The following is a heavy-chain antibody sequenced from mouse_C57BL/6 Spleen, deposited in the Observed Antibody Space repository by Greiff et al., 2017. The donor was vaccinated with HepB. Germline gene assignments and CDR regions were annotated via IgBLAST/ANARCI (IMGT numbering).Heavy chain of an antibody. V-gene: IGHV4-1*01. CDR1: GIDFSRYW. Sequence: AAEGIDFSRYWMSWVRRAPGKGLEWIGEINPDSSTINYAPSLKDKFIISRDNAKNTLYLQMSKVRSEDTALYYCARPYGNYVGWYFDVWGTGTTVTVSS. D-gene: IGHD2-10*02. J-gene: IGHJ1*03. CDR2: INPDSSTI. CDR3: ARPYGNYVGWYFDV.